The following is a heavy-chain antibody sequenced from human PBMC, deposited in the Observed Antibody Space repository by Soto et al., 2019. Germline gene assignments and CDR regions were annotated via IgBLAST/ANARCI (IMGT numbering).Heavy chain of an antibody. V-gene: IGHV1-69*13. CDR3: AREKFSNYFDP. J-gene: IGHJ5*02. D-gene: IGHD4-4*01. CDR2: LIPIFGTP. Sequence: ASVKVSCKSSGGTFNSYRISWVRQAPGQGLEWMGGLIPIFGTPNYAQKFQDRLTVTADESTSTVYMELSSLRSEDTAIYYCAREKFSNYFDPWGQGSLVTVPS. CDR1: GGTFNSYR.